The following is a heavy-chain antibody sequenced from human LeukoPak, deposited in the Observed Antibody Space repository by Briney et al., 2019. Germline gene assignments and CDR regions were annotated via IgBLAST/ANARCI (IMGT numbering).Heavy chain of an antibody. CDR3: ARGYDSSGGFFDY. D-gene: IGHD3-22*01. Sequence: SETLSLTCTVSGGSISSYYWSWIRQPPGKGLEWIGYIYYSGSTNYNPSLKSRVTISVDTSKNQFSLKLSSVTAADTAVYYCARGYDSSGGFFDYWGQGTLVTVSS. J-gene: IGHJ4*02. CDR2: IYYSGST. CDR1: GGSISSYY. V-gene: IGHV4-59*01.